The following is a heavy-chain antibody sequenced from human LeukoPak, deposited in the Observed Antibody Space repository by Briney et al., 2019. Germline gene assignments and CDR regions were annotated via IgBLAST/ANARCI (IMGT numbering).Heavy chain of an antibody. CDR2: ISYDGSNK. V-gene: IGHV3-30*03. CDR3: ARPLTYYYDSSGYSD. CDR1: GFTFNSYG. J-gene: IGHJ4*02. D-gene: IGHD3-22*01. Sequence: GRSLRLSCAASGFTFNSYGVHWVRQAPGKGLEWVAVISYDGSNKYYADSVKGRFTISRDNSKNTLYLQMNSLRAEDTAVYYCARPLTYYYDSSGYSDWGQGTLVTVSS.